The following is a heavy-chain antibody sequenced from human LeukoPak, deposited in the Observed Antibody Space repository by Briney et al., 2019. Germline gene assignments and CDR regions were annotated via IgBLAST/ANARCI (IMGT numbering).Heavy chain of an antibody. J-gene: IGHJ4*02. CDR2: IYPGDSDT. CDR1: GYSFTSYW. CDR3: ARGTVVTPVAPYYFDY. V-gene: IGHV5-51*01. D-gene: IGHD4-23*01. Sequence: GESLKISCKGSGYSFTSYWIGWVRQMPGKGLEWMGIIYPGDSDTRYSPSFQGQVTISADKSISTAYLQWSSLKASDTAMYYCARGTVVTPVAPYYFDYWGQGTLVTVSS.